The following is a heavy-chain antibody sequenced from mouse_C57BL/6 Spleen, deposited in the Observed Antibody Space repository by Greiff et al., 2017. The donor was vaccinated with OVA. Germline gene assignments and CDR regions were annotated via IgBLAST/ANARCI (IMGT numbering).Heavy chain of an antibody. J-gene: IGHJ4*01. CDR3: TSYDGYSLSAMDY. Sequence: EVQLQQSGAELVRPGASVKLSCTASGFNIKDDYMHWVKQRPEQGLEWIGWIDPENGDTEYASKFQGKATITADTSSNTAYLQLSSLTSEDTAVYYCTSYDGYSLSAMDYWGQGTSVTVSS. D-gene: IGHD2-3*01. V-gene: IGHV14-4*01. CDR1: GFNIKDDY. CDR2: IDPENGDT.